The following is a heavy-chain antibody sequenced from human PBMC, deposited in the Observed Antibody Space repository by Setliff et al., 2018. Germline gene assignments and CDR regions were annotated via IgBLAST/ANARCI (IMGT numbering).Heavy chain of an antibody. CDR1: GDSIARSYLY. D-gene: IGHD2-15*01. J-gene: IGHJ4*02. V-gene: IGHV4-39*01. CDR3: ATTTLGRYCSGGNCYFGY. Sequence: SETLSLTCTVSGDSIARSYLYWGWIRQPPGKGLEWIATMYYSGKTFYIPSLQNRVTISADTSKNQFSLKRTSVTAADTAVYYCATTTLGRYCSGGNCYFGYWGQGTLVTVSS. CDR2: MYYSGKT.